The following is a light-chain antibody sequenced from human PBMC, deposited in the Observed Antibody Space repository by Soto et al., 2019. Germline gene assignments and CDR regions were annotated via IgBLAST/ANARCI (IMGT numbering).Light chain of an antibody. V-gene: IGKV3-20*01. CDR3: HQHGGTPET. CDR1: RSVPNDY. Sequence: EIVLTQSPGTLSLSPGERATLSCRASRSVPNDYVSWYQQKPGQPPRLLVFRASNRATGIPDRFSGSGSGTDFLLTISGLEPAHSGTYLCHQHGGTPETFGLGTKVEIK. CDR2: RAS. J-gene: IGKJ1*01.